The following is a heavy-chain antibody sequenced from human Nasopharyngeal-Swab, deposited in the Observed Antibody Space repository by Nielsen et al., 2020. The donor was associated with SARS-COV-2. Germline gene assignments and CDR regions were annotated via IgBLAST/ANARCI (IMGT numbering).Heavy chain of an antibody. Sequence: GESLKISCAASGFIFSDSAIHWVRQASGKGLEWVGRIRSKGNSYAIAYAASVKGRFTISRDDSKNTAYLQMNSLITEDTAVYYCTRCGGSCYTGKDYWGQGTLDTVSS. CDR1: GFIFSDSA. CDR2: IRSKGNSYAI. V-gene: IGHV3-73*01. J-gene: IGHJ4*02. D-gene: IGHD2-15*01. CDR3: TRCGGSCYTGKDY.